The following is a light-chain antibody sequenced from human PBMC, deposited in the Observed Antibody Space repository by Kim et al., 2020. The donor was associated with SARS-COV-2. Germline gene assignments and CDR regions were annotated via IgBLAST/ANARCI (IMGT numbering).Light chain of an antibody. CDR1: RSNIGVTL. J-gene: IGLJ3*02. CDR2: TNN. CDR3: ATWDDSLRGWV. Sequence: QRVTITRSGRRSNIGVTLVYWYQPLPGTAPNLLTSTNNQRPSGVPDRFAGSESGTSATLTIRGLRSEDEADYYCATWDDSLRGWVSGGGTHLTVL. V-gene: IGLV1-47*01.